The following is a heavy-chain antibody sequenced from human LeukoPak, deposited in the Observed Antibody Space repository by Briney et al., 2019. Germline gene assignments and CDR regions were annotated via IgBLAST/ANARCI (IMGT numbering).Heavy chain of an antibody. J-gene: IGHJ4*02. CDR3: ARVSRSWSGYYPYYFDY. CDR1: GGSISSYY. V-gene: IGHV4-59*01. D-gene: IGHD3-3*01. CDR2: IYYSGST. Sequence: SETLSLTCTVSGGSISSYYWSWIRQPPGKGLEWIGYIYYSGSTNYNPSLKSRVTISVDTSKNQCSLKLSSVTAADTAVYYCARVSRSWSGYYPYYFDYWGQGTLVTVSS.